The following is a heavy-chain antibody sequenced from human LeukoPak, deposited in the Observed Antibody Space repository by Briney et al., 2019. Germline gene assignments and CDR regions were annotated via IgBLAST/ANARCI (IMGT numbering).Heavy chain of an antibody. V-gene: IGHV3-30*18. Sequence: GGSLRLSCAASGFTFSSYGMHWVRQAPGKGLEWVAVISYDGSNKYYADSVKGRFTISRDNSKNTLYLQMNSLRAEDTAVYYCAKDNTDYGGNPGNDYWGQGTLVTVSS. J-gene: IGHJ4*02. CDR1: GFTFSSYG. CDR3: AKDNTDYGGNPGNDY. CDR2: ISYDGSNK. D-gene: IGHD4-23*01.